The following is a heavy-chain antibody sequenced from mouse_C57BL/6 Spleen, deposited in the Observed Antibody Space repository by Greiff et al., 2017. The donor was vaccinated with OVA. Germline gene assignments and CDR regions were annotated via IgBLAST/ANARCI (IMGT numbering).Heavy chain of an antibody. CDR2: IDPSDSYT. Sequence: QVQLQQPGAELVRPGTSVKLSCKASGYTFTSYWMHWVKQRPGQGLEWIGVIDPSDSYTNYNQKFKGKATLTVDTSSSTAYMQLSSLTSEDSAVYYCASWGTSYAMDYWGQGTSVTVSS. D-gene: IGHD2-14*01. CDR1: GYTFTSYW. J-gene: IGHJ4*01. V-gene: IGHV1-59*01. CDR3: ASWGTSYAMDY.